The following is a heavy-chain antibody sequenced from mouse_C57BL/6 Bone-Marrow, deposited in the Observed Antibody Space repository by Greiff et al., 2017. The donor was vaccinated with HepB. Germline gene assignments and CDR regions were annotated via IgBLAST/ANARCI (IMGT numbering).Heavy chain of an antibody. CDR3: TRDRAGIYYYGSSSWFAY. CDR2: ISSGGDYI. CDR1: GFTFSSYA. Sequence: EVKLMESGEGLVKPGGSLKLSCAASGFTFSSYAMSWVRQTPEKRLEWVAYISSGGDYIYYADTVKGRFTISRDNAMNTLYLQMSSLKSEDTAMYYCTRDRAGIYYYGSSSWFAYWGQGTLVTVSA. J-gene: IGHJ3*01. V-gene: IGHV5-9-1*02. D-gene: IGHD1-1*01.